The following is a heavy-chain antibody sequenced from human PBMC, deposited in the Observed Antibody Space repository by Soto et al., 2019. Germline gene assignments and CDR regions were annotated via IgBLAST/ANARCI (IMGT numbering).Heavy chain of an antibody. D-gene: IGHD3-22*01. CDR2: TA. V-gene: IGHV4-39*01. CDR1: GGSVTASNY. J-gene: IGHJ4*02. Sequence: QLQLEVSGPGLVKPSETLSLTCTVSGGSVTASNYWGWIRQPPGKGLEWVGSTASYNPAPKIRVTISVATSKNQSSLRLKSVTAADTAVDYCARADAPYYYDYSGFYFGYWGRGALVTVST. CDR3: ARADAPYYYDYSGFYFGY.